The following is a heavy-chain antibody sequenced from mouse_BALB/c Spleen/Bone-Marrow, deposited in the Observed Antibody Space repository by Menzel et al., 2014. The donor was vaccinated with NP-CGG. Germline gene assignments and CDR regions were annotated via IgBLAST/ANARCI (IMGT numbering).Heavy chain of an antibody. CDR2: INPYNDGT. J-gene: IGHJ4*01. D-gene: IGHD2-4*01. CDR3: ARKSQRAYDSMNY. V-gene: IGHV1-14*01. CDR1: GYTFTTYV. Sequence: VQLQQSGPERVKPGASVKMSCKASGYTFTTYVMHWVKQRPGQGLEWIGNINPYNDGTKYNEKFKGKATLTADKSSSTAYMQLSSLTSEDSAVYFCARKSQRAYDSMNYWGPGTSVTVSS.